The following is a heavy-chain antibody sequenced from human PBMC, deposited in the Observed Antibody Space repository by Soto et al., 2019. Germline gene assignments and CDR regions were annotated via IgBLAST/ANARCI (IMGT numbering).Heavy chain of an antibody. V-gene: IGHV1-69*01. CDR2: IIPIFGTA. D-gene: IGHD3-22*01. J-gene: IGHJ3*02. Sequence: QVQLVQSGAEVKKPGSSVKVSCKASGGTFSSYAISWVRQAPGQGLEWMGGIIPIFGTANYAQKFQGRVTITADESTSTAYMELSSLRSEDTAVYYCARSRGYDSSGHYYVYAFDIWGQGTMVTVSS. CDR1: GGTFSSYA. CDR3: ARSRGYDSSGHYYVYAFDI.